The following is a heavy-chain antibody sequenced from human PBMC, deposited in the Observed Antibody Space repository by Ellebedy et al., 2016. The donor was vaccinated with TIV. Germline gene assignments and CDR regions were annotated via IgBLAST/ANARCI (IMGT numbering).Heavy chain of an antibody. CDR1: DASIRSYF. J-gene: IGHJ4*02. V-gene: IGHV4-59*12. D-gene: IGHD1-14*01. Sequence: MPSETLSLTCSVSDASIRSYFWSWIRQPPGKGLEWIGHIYYIGSADYNPSLKSRVTLSLDTTNNQFSLKMTSVTAADTAVYYCAKARDRSLDQWGQGTLVTVSS. CDR2: IYYIGSA. CDR3: AKARDRSLDQ.